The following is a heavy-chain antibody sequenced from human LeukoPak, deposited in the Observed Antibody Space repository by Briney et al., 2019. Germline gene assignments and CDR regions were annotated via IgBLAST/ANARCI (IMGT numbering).Heavy chain of an antibody. D-gene: IGHD4-17*01. CDR2: INHSGSS. J-gene: IGHJ1*01. CDR3: ARGEDGDYYFQH. Sequence: PGGSLRLSCAASGFTFGSYAMHWVRQPPGKGLEWIGEINHSGSSNYNPSLKSRVTISVDTSKNQFSLKLSSVTAADTAVYYCARGEDGDYYFQHWGQGTLVTVSS. CDR1: GFTFGSYA. V-gene: IGHV4-34*01.